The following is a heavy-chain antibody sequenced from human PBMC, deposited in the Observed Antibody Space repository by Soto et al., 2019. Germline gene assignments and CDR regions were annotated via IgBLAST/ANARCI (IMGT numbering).Heavy chain of an antibody. J-gene: IGHJ6*02. CDR3: AGRVGATNYGMDV. CDR1: EFIVSSNY. CDR2: IYGSGGT. Sequence: PGGSLRLSCSASEFIVSSNYMNWDRQAPGKGLECVSTIYGSGGTYYADSVKGRFTISRDNSKNALYLQMNSLRAEDTAVYYCAGRVGATNYGMDVWGQRTTVTVSS. D-gene: IGHD1-26*01. V-gene: IGHV3-53*01.